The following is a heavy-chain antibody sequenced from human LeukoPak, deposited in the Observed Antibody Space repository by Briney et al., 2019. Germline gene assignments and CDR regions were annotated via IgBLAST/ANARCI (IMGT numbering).Heavy chain of an antibody. CDR1: GFTFSSYG. CDR3: ARQAAIVVVPAARAWFDP. CDR2: IRYDGSNK. D-gene: IGHD2-2*01. V-gene: IGHV3-30*02. Sequence: GGSLRLSCAASGFTFSSYGMHWVRQAPGKGLEWVAFIRYDGSNKYYADSVKGRFTISRDNSKNTLYLQMNSLRAEDTAVYYCARQAAIVVVPAARAWFDPWGQGTLVTVSS. J-gene: IGHJ5*02.